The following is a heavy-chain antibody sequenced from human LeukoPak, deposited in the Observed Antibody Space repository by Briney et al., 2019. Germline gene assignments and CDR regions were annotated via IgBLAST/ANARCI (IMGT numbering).Heavy chain of an antibody. Sequence: PSETLSLTCTVSGGSISSTDYSWGWIRQPPGKGLEWIGNILYSGTTYYNPSLKSRLTISVDTSKNQFSLKLSPVTAADTAVYYCARVVAYYSSGKGAPDYWGQGTLVTVSS. CDR3: ARVVAYYSSGKGAPDY. CDR2: ILYSGTT. CDR1: GGSISSTDYS. D-gene: IGHD3-10*01. J-gene: IGHJ4*02. V-gene: IGHV4-39*07.